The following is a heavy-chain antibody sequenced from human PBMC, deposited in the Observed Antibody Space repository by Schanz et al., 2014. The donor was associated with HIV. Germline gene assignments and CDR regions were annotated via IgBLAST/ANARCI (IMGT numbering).Heavy chain of an antibody. V-gene: IGHV3-7*03. CDR3: AKDIIEYRSSFRYGTDA. CDR1: GFRFSRDW. CDR2: IKEDGSVI. Sequence: EVVLVESGGGLVQPGGSLRLSCAASGFRFSRDWMTWVRQAPGMGLEWVANIKEDGSVINYVDSVKGRFTISRDNVKNSLFLQMNSLRAEDTALYYCAKDIIEYRSSFRYGTDAWGQGTTVTVSS. J-gene: IGHJ6*02. D-gene: IGHD6-6*01.